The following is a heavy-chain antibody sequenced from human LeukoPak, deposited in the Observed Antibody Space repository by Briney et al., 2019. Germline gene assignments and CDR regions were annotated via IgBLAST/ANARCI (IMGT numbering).Heavy chain of an antibody. D-gene: IGHD1-1*01. J-gene: IGHJ6*04. CDR1: GYDFSIYW. V-gene: IGHV5-51*01. CDR3: ARVWNAEYPPDYDDFDG. CDR2: IYAGDSDA. Sequence: GESLKISCQGSGYDFSIYWLGWVRQMPGQGLEWMGIIYAGDSDARYSPSFEGQVTLSADTSTNTAYLQWNSLKSSDTGTYLCARVWNAEYPPDYDDFDGWGKGTTVTVSS.